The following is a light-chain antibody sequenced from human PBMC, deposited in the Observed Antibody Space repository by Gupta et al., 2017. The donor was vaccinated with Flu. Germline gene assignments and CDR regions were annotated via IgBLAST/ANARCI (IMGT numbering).Light chain of an antibody. Sequence: QSVLTQPPSASGTPGQRVTISCSGSSSNIGSNYVYWYQQLPGTAPKLLIYRNNQRPSGVPDRFSGSKSGTSASLDITGLRSEDEADYYWAAWDDSRSGGVFGGGTKLNVL. J-gene: IGLJ2*01. CDR1: SSNIGSNY. CDR2: RNN. V-gene: IGLV1-47*01. CDR3: AAWDDSRSGGV.